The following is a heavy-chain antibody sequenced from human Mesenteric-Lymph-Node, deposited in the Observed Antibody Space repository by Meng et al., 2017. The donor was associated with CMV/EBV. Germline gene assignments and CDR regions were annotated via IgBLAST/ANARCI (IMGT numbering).Heavy chain of an antibody. CDR2: ISGSGGST. V-gene: IGHV3-23*01. J-gene: IGHJ3*02. CDR3: AKDPGPTGDAFDI. Sequence: GESLKISCAASGFTFSSYAMSWVRQAPGKGLEWVSAISGSGGSTYYADSVKGRFTISRDTSKNTLYLQMNSLRTEDTAVYYCAKDPGPTGDAFDIWGQGTLVTVSS. CDR1: GFTFSSYA. D-gene: IGHD1-14*01.